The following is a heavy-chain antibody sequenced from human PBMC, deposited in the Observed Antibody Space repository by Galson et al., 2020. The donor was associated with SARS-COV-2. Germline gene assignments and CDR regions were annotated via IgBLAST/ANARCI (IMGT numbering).Heavy chain of an antibody. Sequence: GESLKISCAASGFTFSSYAMSWVRQVPGKGLEWVSFITSSSTYLNYADSVKGRFTISRDNAKNSLFLQMNSLGAGDTAVYFCARTGTPHYYCSYYMDVWGKGTTVTVSS. D-gene: IGHD6-13*01. V-gene: IGHV3-21*01. CDR1: GFTFSSYA. CDR2: ITSSSTYL. J-gene: IGHJ6*03. CDR3: ARTGTPHYYCSYYMDV.